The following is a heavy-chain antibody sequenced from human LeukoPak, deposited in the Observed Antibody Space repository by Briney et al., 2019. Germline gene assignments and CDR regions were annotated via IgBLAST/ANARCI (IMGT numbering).Heavy chain of an antibody. CDR1: GFTFSDYY. CDR3: ARASGYDALDI. J-gene: IGHJ3*02. CDR2: ISSSGTTI. D-gene: IGHD3-10*01. Sequence: GGSLRLSCAGSGFTFSDYYMSWIRQAPGKRLEWVSYISSSGTTIYYADSVKGRFTISRDNAKNSLYLQMNSLRAEDTAVYYCARASGYDALDIWGQGTMVTVSS. V-gene: IGHV3-11*04.